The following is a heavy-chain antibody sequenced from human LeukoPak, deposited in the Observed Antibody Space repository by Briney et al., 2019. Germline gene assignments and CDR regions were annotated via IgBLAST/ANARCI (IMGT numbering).Heavy chain of an antibody. V-gene: IGHV4-59*08. CDR2: IYYSGST. CDR3: ARHGGAVAALYYFDY. J-gene: IGHJ4*02. CDR1: GGSISSYY. Sequence: ETSETLSLTCTVSGGSISSYYWSWIRQPPGKGLEWIGYIYYSGSTNYNPSLKSRVTISVDTSKNQFSLKLSSVTAADTAVYYCARHGGAVAALYYFDYWGQGTLVTAS. D-gene: IGHD6-19*01.